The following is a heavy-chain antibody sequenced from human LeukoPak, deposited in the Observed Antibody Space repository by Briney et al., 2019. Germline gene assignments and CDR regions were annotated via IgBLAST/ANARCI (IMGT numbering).Heavy chain of an antibody. CDR3: ARPHYYYGMDV. CDR2: IHYSGST. Sequence: PSETLSLTCTVSGGSISTYYWSWIRQPPGKGLEWIAYIHYSGSTHYNPSLKSRVTISVDTSKNQFSLKLSSVTAADAAVYYCARPHYYYGMDVWGQGTTVTVSS. J-gene: IGHJ6*02. CDR1: GGSISTYY. V-gene: IGHV4-59*01.